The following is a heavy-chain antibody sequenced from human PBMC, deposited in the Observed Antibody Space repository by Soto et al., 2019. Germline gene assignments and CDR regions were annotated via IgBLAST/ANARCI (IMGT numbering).Heavy chain of an antibody. CDR1: GGSFSGYY. CDR3: ARGPLRFLEWGMGYYSYYGMDV. J-gene: IGHJ6*02. CDR2: INHSGST. Sequence: SETLSLTCAVYGGSFSGYYWSWIRQPPGKGLEWIGEINHSGSTNYNPSLKSRVTISVDTSKNQFSLKLSSVTAADTAVYYCARGPLRFLEWGMGYYSYYGMDVWGQGTTVTVSS. V-gene: IGHV4-34*01. D-gene: IGHD3-3*01.